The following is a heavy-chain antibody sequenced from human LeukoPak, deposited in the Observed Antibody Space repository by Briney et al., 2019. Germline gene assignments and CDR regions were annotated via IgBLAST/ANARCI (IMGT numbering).Heavy chain of an antibody. Sequence: GGSLRLSCAGSGFTFSTYGMSWVRRAPNKGLEWLSTISGSGDSTYYADSVKGRFTISRDNSKNTLFLQMNSLRAEDTAIYYCAKWQYYGSGDDYWGQGTLVTVSS. CDR1: GFTFSTYG. V-gene: IGHV3-23*01. D-gene: IGHD3-10*01. CDR2: ISGSGDST. CDR3: AKWQYYGSGDDY. J-gene: IGHJ4*02.